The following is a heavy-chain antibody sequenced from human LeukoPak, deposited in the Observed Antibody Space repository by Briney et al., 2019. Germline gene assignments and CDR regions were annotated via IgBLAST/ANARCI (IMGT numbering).Heavy chain of an antibody. V-gene: IGHV1-2*02. CDR2: INPNSGGT. D-gene: IGHD3-22*01. J-gene: IGHJ3*02. CDR3: ARDLKPYYYDSSGYYLGVGAFDI. CDR1: GYTFTGYY. Sequence: ASVKFSCKASGYTFTGYYMHWVRQAPGQGLEWMGWINPNSGGTNYAQKFQGRVTMTRDTSISTAYMELSRLRSDDTAVYYCARDLKPYYYDSSGYYLGVGAFDIWGQGTMVTVSS.